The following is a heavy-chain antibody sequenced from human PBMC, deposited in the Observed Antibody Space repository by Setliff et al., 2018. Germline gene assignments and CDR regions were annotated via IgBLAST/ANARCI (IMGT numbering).Heavy chain of an antibody. V-gene: IGHV3-7*01. CDR3: ARSPANGGHDAFDI. J-gene: IGHJ3*02. CDR1: GFIFSSYW. Sequence: GGSLRLSCAASGFIFSSYWMNWVRQAPGKGLEWVATINQDGSGKYYVDSVKGRFTISRDNAKNSLYLQMNSLGVDDTAVYYCARSPANGGHDAFDIWGQGTMVTVSS. CDR2: INQDGSGK. D-gene: IGHD6-25*01.